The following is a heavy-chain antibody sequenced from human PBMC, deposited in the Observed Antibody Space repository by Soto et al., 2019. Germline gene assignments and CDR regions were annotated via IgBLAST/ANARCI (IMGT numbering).Heavy chain of an antibody. CDR3: ARLSILARVTPPLDY. V-gene: IGHV5-51*01. J-gene: IGHJ4*02. Sequence: GEALKISCKRSGYSFTGYWVGWVRQMSGKGLEWMGIIYPGDSDTRYSPSFQGQVTISADTSVSTAYPQWSSLKASDTAFFYCARLSILARVTPPLDYGVKGTVVPVSS. CDR1: GYSFTGYW. D-gene: IGHD4-17*01. CDR2: IYPGDSDT.